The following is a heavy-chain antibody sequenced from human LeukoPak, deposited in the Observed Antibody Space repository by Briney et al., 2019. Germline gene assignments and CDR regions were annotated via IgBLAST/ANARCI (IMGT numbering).Heavy chain of an antibody. CDR2: TYYSSST. CDR3: ARPRGFGELDY. CDR1: GASISSSSYY. J-gene: IGHJ4*02. D-gene: IGHD3-10*01. Sequence: SETLSLTCTVSGASISSSSYYWGWIRQPPGEGLEWIGYTYYSSSTYYNPSLKSRVTISVDTSKNQFSLKLSSVTAADTAVYYCARPRGFGELDYWGQGTLVTVSS. V-gene: IGHV4-39*01.